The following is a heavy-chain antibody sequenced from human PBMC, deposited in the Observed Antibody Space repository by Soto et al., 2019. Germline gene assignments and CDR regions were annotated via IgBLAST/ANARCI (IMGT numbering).Heavy chain of an antibody. J-gene: IGHJ3*02. D-gene: IGHD3-22*01. Sequence: SETLSLTFTVSGGSISSISYYWGWIRQPPGKGMEWIGSIYYSGSTYYNPSLTSRVKISVDTSKNQFSLKLSSVTAADTAVYYCARLGYYDSSGDLHDAFDXWGQGTMVTVS. CDR3: ARLGYYDSSGDLHDAFDX. CDR2: IYYSGST. V-gene: IGHV4-39*01. CDR1: GGSISSISYY.